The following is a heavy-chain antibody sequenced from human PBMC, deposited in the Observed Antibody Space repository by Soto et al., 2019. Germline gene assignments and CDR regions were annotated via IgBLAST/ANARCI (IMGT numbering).Heavy chain of an antibody. CDR3: SRRYSFGSGKYGVDV. Sequence: SETLSLTCTFSCGSISSSKNYWGWIRQPPGKGLEWIGTISYSGSTYYNPSLNGRVIISVDTSKNQFSLKLSSLTAADTAVYYCSRRYSFGSGKYGVDVWGQGTMVTV. CDR1: CGSISSSKNY. J-gene: IGHJ6*02. CDR2: ISYSGST. D-gene: IGHD3-10*01. V-gene: IGHV4-39*01.